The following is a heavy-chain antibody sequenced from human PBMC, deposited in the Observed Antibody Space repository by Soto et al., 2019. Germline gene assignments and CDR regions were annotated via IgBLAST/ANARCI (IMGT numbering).Heavy chain of an antibody. D-gene: IGHD2-2*01. CDR2: IIPMFGTP. CDR1: GGTFSTYS. J-gene: IGHJ4*02. CDR3: ASTNLVLVPDGMAVDY. Sequence: QVQVVQSGAEVKKPGSSVKVSCKASGGTFSTYSTSWVRQAPGQGLEWMGGIIPMFGTPNYAQKFQGRVTITADESTKTAYMELSSLRSEDTAVYYCASTNLVLVPDGMAVDYWGQGTLVTVSS. V-gene: IGHV1-69*01.